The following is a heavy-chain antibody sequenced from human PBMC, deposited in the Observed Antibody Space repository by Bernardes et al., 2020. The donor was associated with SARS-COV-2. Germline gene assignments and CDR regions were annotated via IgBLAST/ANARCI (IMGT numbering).Heavy chain of an antibody. J-gene: IGHJ5*02. CDR3: ARGLVEAGTPAS. D-gene: IGHD6-13*01. Sequence: SETLSLTCTVSGGSISSANYYWTWIRQPAGKGLEWIGRIHISGSTDYSPSLKSRVTISADTSKNQFSLRLNSVTAADTAVYYCARGLVEAGTPASWGQGSLVTVSS. V-gene: IGHV4-61*02. CDR2: IHISGST. CDR1: GGSISSANYY.